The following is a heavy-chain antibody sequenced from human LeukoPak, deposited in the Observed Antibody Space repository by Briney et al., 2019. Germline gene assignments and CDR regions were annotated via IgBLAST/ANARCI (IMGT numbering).Heavy chain of an antibody. J-gene: IGHJ5*02. CDR1: GGTFSSYA. V-gene: IGHV1-69*05. CDR2: IIPIFGTA. CDR3: ARGGYCTSNSCRYNWFDP. D-gene: IGHD2-2*01. Sequence: ASVKVSCKASGGTFSSYAISWVRQAPGQGLEWMGGIIPIFGTANYAQKFQGRVTITTDESTNTAYMKLSSLRSEDTAVYYCARGGYCTSNSCRYNWFDPWGQGTLVTVSS.